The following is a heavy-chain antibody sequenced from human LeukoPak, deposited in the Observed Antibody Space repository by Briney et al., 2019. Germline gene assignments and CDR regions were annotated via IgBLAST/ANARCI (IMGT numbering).Heavy chain of an antibody. V-gene: IGHV3-21*01. CDR1: GFTFSSYS. J-gene: IGHJ6*03. D-gene: IGHD6-6*01. CDR3: AREGSYSSSPGYMDV. CDR2: ISSSSSYI. Sequence: GGSLRLSCAASGFTFSSYSMNWVRQAPGKGLEWVSSISSSSSYIYYADSVKGRFTISRDNAKNSLYLQMNSLRAEDTAVYYCAREGSYSSSPGYMDVWGKGTTVTVSS.